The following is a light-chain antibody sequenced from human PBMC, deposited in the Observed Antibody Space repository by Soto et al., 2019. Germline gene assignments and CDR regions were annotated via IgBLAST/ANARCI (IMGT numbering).Light chain of an antibody. CDR1: QRVSSK. V-gene: IGKV3-11*01. CDR2: DAS. CDR3: QQRNNWPLYT. Sequence: EIVLTQSPATLSLSPGERATLSCRASQRVSSKLAWYQQKPGQAPRILLYDASNRATCVPARFSGSGSGTDFTLTISSLEPEDFAVYYCQQRNNWPLYTFGQGTKLESK. J-gene: IGKJ2*01.